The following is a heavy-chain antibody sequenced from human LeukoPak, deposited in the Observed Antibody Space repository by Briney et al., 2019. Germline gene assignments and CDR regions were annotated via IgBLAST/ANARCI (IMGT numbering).Heavy chain of an antibody. CDR2: IYYSGST. V-gene: IGHV4-59*01. Sequence: PSETLSLTCTVSGGSISNSCWSWIRQPPGKGLEWIGYIYYSGSTNYNPSLRSRVTISVDTSKNQFSLKLSSVTAADTAMYYCAKYGRMTTVAFDYWGQGTLVTVSS. CDR1: GGSISNSC. D-gene: IGHD4-23*01. J-gene: IGHJ4*02. CDR3: AKYGRMTTVAFDY.